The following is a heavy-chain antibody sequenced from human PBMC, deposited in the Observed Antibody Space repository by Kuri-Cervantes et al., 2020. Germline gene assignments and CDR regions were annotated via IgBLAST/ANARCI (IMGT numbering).Heavy chain of an antibody. CDR3: AREGSSGYWYFDL. CDR2: ISSSTSTI. D-gene: IGHD3-10*01. V-gene: IGHV3-48*01. Sequence: GGSLRLSCAASGFTFRSYSMSWVRQAPGKGLEWVSYISSSTSTIYYADSVQGRFTVSRDNAKNSLYLQMNSLRAEDSAVYYCAREGSSGYWYFDLWGRGTLVTVSS. CDR1: GFTFRSYS. J-gene: IGHJ2*01.